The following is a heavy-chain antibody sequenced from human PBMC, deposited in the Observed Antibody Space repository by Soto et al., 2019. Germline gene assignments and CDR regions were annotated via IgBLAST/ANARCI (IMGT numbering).Heavy chain of an antibody. D-gene: IGHD6-13*01. V-gene: IGHV5-51*01. Sequence: PGEALKISCKGSVYSFTGYWIGWVRQMPGKGLEYMGIIYPGDSDTKYSPSFQGQVTISVDRSISTAYLQWSSLKASDTAMYYCVVQQQLPWVNYWGQGTLVTVSS. CDR3: VVQQQLPWVNY. CDR1: VYSFTGYW. J-gene: IGHJ4*02. CDR2: IYPGDSDT.